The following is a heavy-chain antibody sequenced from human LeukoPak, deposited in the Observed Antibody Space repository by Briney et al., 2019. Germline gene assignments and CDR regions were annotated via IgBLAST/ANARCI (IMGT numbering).Heavy chain of an antibody. V-gene: IGHV4-39*07. Sequence: PSETLSLTCTVSGGSISSSSYYWGWIRQPPGKGLEWIGSIYYSGSTYYNPSLKSRVTISVDTSKNQFSLKLSSVTAADTAVYYCARDLGGYRHGLEGDYWGQGTLVTVSS. CDR1: GGSISSSSYY. CDR3: ARDLGGYRHGLEGDY. D-gene: IGHD5-18*01. J-gene: IGHJ4*02. CDR2: IYYSGST.